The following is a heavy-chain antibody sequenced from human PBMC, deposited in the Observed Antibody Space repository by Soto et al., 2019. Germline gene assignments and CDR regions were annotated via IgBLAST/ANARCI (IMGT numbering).Heavy chain of an antibody. CDR2: ISYDGSNK. V-gene: IGHV3-30-3*01. Sequence: GGSLRLSCAASGFTFSSYAMHWVRQAPGKGLEWVAVISYDGSNKYYADSVKGRFTISRDNSKNTLYLQMNSLRAEDTAVYYCSRDSENRFLEWLLYRSRLVAFYICGQGTMVTVSS. CDR1: GFTFSSYA. J-gene: IGHJ3*02. D-gene: IGHD3-3*01. CDR3: SRDSENRFLEWLLYRSRLVAFYI.